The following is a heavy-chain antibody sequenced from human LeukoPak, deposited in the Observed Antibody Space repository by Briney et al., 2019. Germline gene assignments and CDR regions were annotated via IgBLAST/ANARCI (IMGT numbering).Heavy chain of an antibody. CDR3: ARDLEIYSSGWYGWFDP. J-gene: IGHJ5*02. D-gene: IGHD6-19*01. CDR2: ISAYNGNT. CDR1: GYTFTSYG. Sequence: GASVTVSCKASGYTFTSYGISWVRQAPGQGLEWMGWISAYNGNTNYAQKLQGRVTMTTDTSTSTAYMELRSLRSDDTAVYYCARDLEIYSSGWYGWFDPWGQGTLVTVSS. V-gene: IGHV1-18*01.